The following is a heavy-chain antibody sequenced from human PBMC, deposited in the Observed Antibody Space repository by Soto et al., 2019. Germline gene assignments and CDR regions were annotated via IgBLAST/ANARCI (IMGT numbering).Heavy chain of an antibody. CDR3: ARGYGGPYYYYGMDV. V-gene: IGHV3-30*04. D-gene: IGHD1-26*01. J-gene: IGHJ6*02. CDR2: ISYDGRNK. Sequence: GGSLRLSCAASGFIFSSYAMHWVRQAPGKGLEWVALISYDGRNKYSADSVKGRFTISRDNSKNPLYLQMNSLRAEGTAVYYCARGYGGPYYYYGMDVWGQGTTVTVSS. CDR1: GFIFSSYA.